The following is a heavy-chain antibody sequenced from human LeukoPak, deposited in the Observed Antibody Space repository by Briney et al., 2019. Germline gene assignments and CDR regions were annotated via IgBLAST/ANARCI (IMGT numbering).Heavy chain of an antibody. V-gene: IGHV1-24*01. D-gene: IGHD6-13*01. CDR1: VYTLTELS. CDR2: FDPEDGET. Sequence: APVKVSCKVSVYTLTELSMHWVRQAPGKGLEWMGGFDPEDGETIYAQKFQGRVTMTEDTSTDTAYMELSSLRSEDTAVYYCAQKSSSWTNFDYWGQGTLVTVSS. CDR3: AQKSSSWTNFDY. J-gene: IGHJ4*02.